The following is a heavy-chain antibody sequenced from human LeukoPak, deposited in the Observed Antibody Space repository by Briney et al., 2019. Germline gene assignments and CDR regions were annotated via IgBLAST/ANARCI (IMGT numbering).Heavy chain of an antibody. CDR1: GFTFSSYW. Sequence: GGSLRLSCAASGFTFSSYWMSWVRQAPGKGLEWVANIKQDGSEKYYVDSVKGRFTISRDNAKNSLYLQMNSLRAEDTAVYYCARESYRRYYDSSGYYYEDAFDIWGQGTVVTVSS. CDR3: ARESYRRYYDSSGYYYEDAFDI. CDR2: IKQDGSEK. D-gene: IGHD3-22*01. V-gene: IGHV3-7*01. J-gene: IGHJ3*02.